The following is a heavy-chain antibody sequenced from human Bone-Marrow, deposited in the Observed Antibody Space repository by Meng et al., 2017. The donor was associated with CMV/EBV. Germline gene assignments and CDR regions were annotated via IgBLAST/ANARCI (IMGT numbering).Heavy chain of an antibody. J-gene: IGHJ4*02. CDR2: IKRDGSST. V-gene: IGHV3-74*01. Sequence: SGFTFSNYWMHWVRQAPGKGLVWVSRIKRDGSSTNYADFVKGRFTISRDNAKNTLYLQMNSLRAEDTAVYYCTRDAATYSYASGNDYWGQGTLVTVSS. CDR3: TRDAATYSYASGNDY. D-gene: IGHD3-10*01. CDR1: GFTFSNYW.